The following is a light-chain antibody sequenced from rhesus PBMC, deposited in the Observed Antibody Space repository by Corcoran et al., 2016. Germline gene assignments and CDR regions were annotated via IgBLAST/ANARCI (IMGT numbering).Light chain of an antibody. CDR3: QKYTSRPWT. V-gene: IGKV1-22*01. CDR2: KAS. Sequence: DIQMTQSPSSLSASLGDTVTITCRASQDITSWLAWYQQKPGKAPNLLIYKASSLQSGVPSRFSGIGSGTDVTLTISSLQSEDFATYYCQKYTSRPWTFGQGTKVEIK. J-gene: IGKJ1*01. CDR1: QDITSW.